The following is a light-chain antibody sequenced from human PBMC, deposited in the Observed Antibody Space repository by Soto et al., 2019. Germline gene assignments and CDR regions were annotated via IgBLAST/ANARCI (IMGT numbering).Light chain of an antibody. CDR3: MQRTNWPHT. Sequence: DVVVTQSPLSLPVTLGQPASISCRSSQSLVHSDGSTYLSWFQQRPGQSPRRLIYWVSNRDSGVPDRFSGSGSGTDFTLKISRVEAEDVGVYYCMQRTNWPHTFGQGTKVDIK. CDR1: QSLVHSDGSTY. J-gene: IGKJ2*01. CDR2: WVS. V-gene: IGKV2-30*02.